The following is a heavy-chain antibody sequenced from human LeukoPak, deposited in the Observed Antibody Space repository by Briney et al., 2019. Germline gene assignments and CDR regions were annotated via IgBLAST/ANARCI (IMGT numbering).Heavy chain of an antibody. CDR1: GGSISSHY. CDR3: AREMATITHVVDV. V-gene: IGHV4-59*11. Sequence: PSETLSLTCSVSGGSISSHYWNWLRQPPGKGLEWIGYISYSGSTNYNPSLKSRVTISVDTSKNQFSLKLTSVTAADTAVYYCAREMATITHVVDVWGQGTMVTVSS. J-gene: IGHJ3*01. CDR2: ISYSGST. D-gene: IGHD5-24*01.